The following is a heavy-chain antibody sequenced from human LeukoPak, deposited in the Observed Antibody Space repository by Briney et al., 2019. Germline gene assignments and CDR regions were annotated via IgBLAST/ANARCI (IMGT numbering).Heavy chain of an antibody. D-gene: IGHD5-18*01. J-gene: IGHJ4*02. CDR3: ARVQRGYSPRVFDY. CDR1: GGSISSYY. CDR2: IYYSGST. Sequence: SETLSLTCTVSGGSISSYYWSWIRQPPGKGLEWIGYIYYSGSTNYNPSLKSRVTISVDTSKNQFSLKLSSVTAADAAVYYCARVQRGYSPRVFDYWGQGTLVTVSS. V-gene: IGHV4-59*01.